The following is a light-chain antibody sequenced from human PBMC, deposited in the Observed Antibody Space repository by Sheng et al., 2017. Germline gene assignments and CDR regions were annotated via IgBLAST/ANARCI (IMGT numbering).Light chain of an antibody. J-gene: IGKJ4*01. V-gene: IGKV3D-20*02. CDR2: GAS. CDR1: HSVSSTY. Sequence: EIVLTQSPGTLSLSPGERATLSCRASHSVSSTYLAWYQQKPGQAPRLLIYGASNRASGIPDRFSASGSGTDFTLTISSLEPEDFAVYYCQQRRNWPRLTFGGGTKVEIK. CDR3: QQRRNWPRLT.